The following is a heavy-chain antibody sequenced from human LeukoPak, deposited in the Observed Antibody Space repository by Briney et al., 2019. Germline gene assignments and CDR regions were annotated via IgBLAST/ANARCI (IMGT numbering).Heavy chain of an antibody. CDR3: ARVWGIRGNWFDP. J-gene: IGHJ5*02. D-gene: IGHD3-10*01. CDR2: ISSSSSTI. V-gene: IGHV3-48*01. CDR1: GFTFSGYS. Sequence: PGGSLRLSCAASGFTFSGYSMNWVRQAPGKGLEWVSYISSSSSTIYYADSVKGRFTISRDNAKNSLYLQMNSLRAEDTAVYYCARVWGIRGNWFDPWGQGTLVTVSS.